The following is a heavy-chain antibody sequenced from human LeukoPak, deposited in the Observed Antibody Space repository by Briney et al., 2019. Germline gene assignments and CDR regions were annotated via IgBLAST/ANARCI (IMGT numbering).Heavy chain of an antibody. CDR3: ARDRGSTSYVTWFDP. CDR2: IYTSGST. D-gene: IGHD2-2*01. CDR1: GGSISSYY. Sequence: SETLSLTCTVSGGSISSYYWSWIRQPAGKGLEWNGRIYTSGSTNYNPSLKSRVTMSVDTSKNQFSLKLSSVTAADTAVYYCARDRGSTSYVTWFDPWGQGTLVTVSS. V-gene: IGHV4-4*07. J-gene: IGHJ5*02.